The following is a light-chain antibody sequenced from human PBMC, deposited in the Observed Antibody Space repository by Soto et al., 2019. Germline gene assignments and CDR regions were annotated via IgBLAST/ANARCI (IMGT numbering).Light chain of an antibody. Sequence: IVLTQCPATLALSPGERATLGRRACQWFSNNYLAWDQHKTGQAPRLLIYGASNRVTGIAEGFSGSGSGTDFTLTISRLEPEDFAVYYCPQYGSSGRVGHGTKV. J-gene: IGKJ1*01. CDR3: PQYGSSGR. V-gene: IGKV3-20*01. CDR2: GAS. CDR1: QWFSNNY.